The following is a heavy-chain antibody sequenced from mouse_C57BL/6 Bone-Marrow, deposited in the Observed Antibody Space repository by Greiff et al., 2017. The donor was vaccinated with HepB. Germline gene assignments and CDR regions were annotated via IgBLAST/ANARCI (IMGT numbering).Heavy chain of an antibody. Sequence: VQLQQPGAELVMPGASVKLSCKASGYTFASYWMHWVKQRPGQGLEWIGEIDPSDSYTNYNQKFKGKSTLTVDKSSSTAYMQLSSLTSEDSAVYYCERDGNVYDYDMEDWGKGTTGTVSS. V-gene: IGHV1-69*01. CDR2: IDPSDSYT. D-gene: IGHD2-1*01. CDR3: ERDGNVYDYDMED. J-gene: IGHJ4*01. CDR1: GYTFASYW.